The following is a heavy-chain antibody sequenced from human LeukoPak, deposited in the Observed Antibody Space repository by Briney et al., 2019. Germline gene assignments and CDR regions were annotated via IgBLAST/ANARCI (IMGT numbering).Heavy chain of an antibody. J-gene: IGHJ4*02. V-gene: IGHV3-23*01. Sequence: GGSLRLSCAASGFTFSSYAMSWVRQAPGKGLEWVSAISGSGGSTYYADSVKGRFTISRDNSKNTLYLQMNRLRAEDTAVYYCAKWATYYYDSSGYYGGSYFDYWGQGTLVTVSS. CDR2: ISGSGGST. CDR1: GFTFSSYA. D-gene: IGHD3-22*01. CDR3: AKWATYYYDSSGYYGGSYFDY.